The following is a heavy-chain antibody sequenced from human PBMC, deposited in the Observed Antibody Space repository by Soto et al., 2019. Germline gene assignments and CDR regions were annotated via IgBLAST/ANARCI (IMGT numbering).Heavy chain of an antibody. V-gene: IGHV1-46*01. CDR2: IYPGGVNI. CDR3: AKVIVVVITTRPTYDY. CDR1: GYSFTGHY. Sequence: ASVKVSCKAIGYSFTGHYIHWVRQAPGQGLEWMGTIYPGGVNIAYAQKFKGRVTMTKDTSTSTVYMELNSLTSEDTAVYYCAKVIVVVITTRPTYDYWGQGTLVTVSS. J-gene: IGHJ4*02. D-gene: IGHD3-22*01.